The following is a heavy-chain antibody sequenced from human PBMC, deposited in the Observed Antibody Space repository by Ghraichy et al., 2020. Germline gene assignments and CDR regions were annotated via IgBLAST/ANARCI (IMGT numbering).Heavy chain of an antibody. CDR1: GGPFRNYY. CDR2: INNSGSA. CDR3: ARGGYSSGWWLGY. Sequence: SETLSLTCAVSGGPFRNYYWNWIRQSPGKGLEWIGEINNSGSASYNPSLKSRVNISIDTSNNQISLRLNSMTAADTAVYYCARGGYSSGWWLGYWGQGTPVLVSS. D-gene: IGHD6-19*01. V-gene: IGHV4-34*01. J-gene: IGHJ1*01.